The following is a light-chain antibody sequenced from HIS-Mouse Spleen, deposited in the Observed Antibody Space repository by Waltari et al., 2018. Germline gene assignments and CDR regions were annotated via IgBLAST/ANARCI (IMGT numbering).Light chain of an antibody. CDR2: DVS. CDR3: CSYAGSYTVV. V-gene: IGLV2-11*01. CDR1: SSDVGGYNY. Sequence: QSALTQPRSVSGSPGQSVTISCTGTSSDVGGYNYVSWYQQHPGQAPKLMIYDVSKRPSGVPVRFSGSKSGNTASLTISGLQAEDEADYYCCSYAGSYTVVFGGGTKLTVL. J-gene: IGLJ2*01.